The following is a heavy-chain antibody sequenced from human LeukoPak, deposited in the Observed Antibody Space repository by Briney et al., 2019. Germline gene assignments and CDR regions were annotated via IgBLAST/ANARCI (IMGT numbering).Heavy chain of an antibody. Sequence: PGGSLSLSCAASGFTFSSYNMNWVRQAPGKGLEWVSHISSTGSTIYYADSVKGRFTISRDNAKNSLSLQTNSLRDEDTAVYYCARRFDLWGRGTLVTVSS. J-gene: IGHJ2*01. CDR1: GFTFSSYN. V-gene: IGHV3-48*02. CDR2: ISSTGSTI. CDR3: ARRFDL.